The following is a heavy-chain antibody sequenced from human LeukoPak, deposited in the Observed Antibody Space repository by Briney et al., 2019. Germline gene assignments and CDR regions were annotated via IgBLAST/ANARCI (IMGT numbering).Heavy chain of an antibody. Sequence: TGGSLRLSRAASGFTFSSYAMSWVRQAPGKGLEWVSAISGSGGGTYYADSVRGRFTISRDNSKNTLYLQMNSLRAEDTAVYYCAKDQATIFGVVPAFDYWGQGTLVTVSS. CDR1: GFTFSSYA. CDR3: AKDQATIFGVVPAFDY. V-gene: IGHV3-23*01. CDR2: ISGSGGGT. D-gene: IGHD3-3*01. J-gene: IGHJ4*02.